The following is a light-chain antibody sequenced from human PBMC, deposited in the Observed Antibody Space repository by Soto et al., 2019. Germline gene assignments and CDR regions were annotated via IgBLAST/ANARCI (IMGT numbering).Light chain of an antibody. CDR3: QQYGSSPTWT. CDR2: GAS. Sequence: SVLTRSPGTMDLSPGERATLSSRASQSVSSNYLAWYQQKPGQAPRLLIYGASTRATGIPDRFSGSGSGTDFTLTISSLEFGDSAVYYCQQYGSSPTWTVGKGTKVDIK. CDR1: QSVSSNY. V-gene: IGKV3-20*01. J-gene: IGKJ1*01.